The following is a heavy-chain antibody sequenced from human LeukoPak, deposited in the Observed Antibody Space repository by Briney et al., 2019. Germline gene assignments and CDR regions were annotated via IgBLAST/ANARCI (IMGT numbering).Heavy chain of an antibody. CDR2: INSDRSST. J-gene: IGHJ3*02. Sequence: GGSLRLSCAASGFTFSGYWMHWVRQAPGKGLLWVSRINSDRSSTTYADSVKGRFTISRDNAKNTLYLQMNSLRAEDTAVYYCARDRGRYKWNYGPTDAFDIWGQGTMVTVSS. D-gene: IGHD1-7*01. V-gene: IGHV3-74*01. CDR3: ARDRGRYKWNYGPTDAFDI. CDR1: GFTFSGYW.